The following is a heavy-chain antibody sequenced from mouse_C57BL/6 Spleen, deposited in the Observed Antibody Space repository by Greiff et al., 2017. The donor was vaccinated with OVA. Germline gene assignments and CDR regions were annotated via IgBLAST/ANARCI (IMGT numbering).Heavy chain of an antibody. D-gene: IGHD1-1*01. CDR2: IDPSDSYT. CDR3: ARRGHYYGSTHWYCDV. V-gene: IGHV1-50*01. J-gene: IGHJ1*03. Sequence: QVQLKQPGAELVKPGASVKLSCKASGYTFTSYWMQWVKQRPGQGLEWIGEIDPSDSYTNYNQKFKGKATLTVDTSSSTAYMQLSSLTSEDSAVYYCARRGHYYGSTHWYCDVWGTGTTVTVSS. CDR1: GYTFTSYW.